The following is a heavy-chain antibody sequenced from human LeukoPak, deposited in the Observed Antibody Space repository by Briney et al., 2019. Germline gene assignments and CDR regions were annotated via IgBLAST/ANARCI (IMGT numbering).Heavy chain of an antibody. V-gene: IGHV4-4*07. CDR1: GGSISSYY. Sequence: SETLSLTCAVPGGSISSYYWSWIRQPAGKGLEWIGRIYTSGSTNYNPSLKSRVTMSVDTSKNQFSLKLSSVTAADTAVYYCARLEPNVLRYFDWPYNWFDPWGQGTLVTVSS. CDR3: ARLEPNVLRYFDWPYNWFDP. J-gene: IGHJ5*02. CDR2: IYTSGST. D-gene: IGHD3-9*01.